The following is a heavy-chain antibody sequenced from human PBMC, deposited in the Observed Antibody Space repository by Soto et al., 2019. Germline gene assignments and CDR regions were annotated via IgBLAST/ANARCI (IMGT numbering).Heavy chain of an antibody. CDR3: AHTHSSSWYRGAFDI. J-gene: IGHJ3*02. D-gene: IGHD6-13*01. Sequence: SGPTLVNPTQTLTLTCTFSGFSLSTSGVGVGWIRQPPGKALEWLALIYWDDAKRYSPSLQSRLTITKDTSKNQVVLTMTNMDPVDTATYYCAHTHSSSWYRGAFDIWGQGTMVTVSS. V-gene: IGHV2-5*02. CDR2: IYWDDAK. CDR1: GFSLSTSGVG.